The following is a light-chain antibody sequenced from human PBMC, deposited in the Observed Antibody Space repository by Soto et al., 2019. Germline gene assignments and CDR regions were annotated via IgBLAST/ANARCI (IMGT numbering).Light chain of an antibody. Sequence: EIVLTQSAGTLSLSPGERATLSYRASQSISSNYLACYQPKPGQAPRLLIFGASSRATGIPDRFSGSGSGTEFTLTISSLQSADFAVYYCQPYNTWPPWTFGQGTKV. CDR3: QPYNTWPPWT. CDR1: QSISSNY. J-gene: IGKJ1*01. CDR2: GAS. V-gene: IGKV3-20*01.